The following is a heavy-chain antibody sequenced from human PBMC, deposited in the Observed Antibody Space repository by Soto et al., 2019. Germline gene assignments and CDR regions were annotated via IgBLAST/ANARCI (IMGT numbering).Heavy chain of an antibody. V-gene: IGHV2-5*02. D-gene: IGHD3-22*01. CDR1: GFSLSTSGVG. J-gene: IGHJ3*02. CDR2: IYWDDDK. CDR3: AQPNYYDSSAPGAFDI. Sequence: SGPTLVNPTQTLTLTCTFSGFSLSTSGVGVGWIRQPPGKALEWLALIYWDDDKRYSPSLKSRLTITKDTSKNQVVLTMTNMDPVDTATYYCAQPNYYDSSAPGAFDIWGQGSMVTVSS.